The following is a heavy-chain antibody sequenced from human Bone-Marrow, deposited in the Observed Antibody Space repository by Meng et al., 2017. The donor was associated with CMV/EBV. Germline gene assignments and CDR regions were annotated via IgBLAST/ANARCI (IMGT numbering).Heavy chain of an antibody. Sequence: GESLKISCAASGFTVSSNYMSWVRQAPGKGLEWIGRIKSKTDGGTADYAAPVKGRFTISREDSENTLYLQINSLQSEDTAVYYCTTYSHSSGWTWGQGTLVTVSS. CDR2: IKSKTDGGTA. J-gene: IGHJ4*02. CDR1: GFTVSSNY. V-gene: IGHV3-15*01. D-gene: IGHD6-19*01. CDR3: TTYSHSSGWT.